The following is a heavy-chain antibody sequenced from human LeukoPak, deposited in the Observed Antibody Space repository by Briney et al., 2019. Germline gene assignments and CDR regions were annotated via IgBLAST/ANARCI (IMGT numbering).Heavy chain of an antibody. J-gene: IGHJ6*03. Sequence: KAGGSLRLSCAASGFTFSDYYMSWIRQAPGKGLEWVSYISSSGSTIYYADSVKGRFTISRDNAKNSLYLQMNSLRAEDTAVYYCARDGPPDYYDSSGYYYLTYYYYYYMDVWGKGTTVTTSS. V-gene: IGHV3-11*04. D-gene: IGHD3-22*01. CDR3: ARDGPPDYYDSSGYYYLTYYYYYYMDV. CDR2: ISSSGSTI. CDR1: GFTFSDYY.